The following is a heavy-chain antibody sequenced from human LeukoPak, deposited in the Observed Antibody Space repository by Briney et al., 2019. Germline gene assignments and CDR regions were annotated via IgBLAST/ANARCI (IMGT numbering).Heavy chain of an antibody. Sequence: GGSLRLSCAASGFTFSSYSMNWVRQAPGKGLEWVSYISSSSSTIYYADSVKGRFTISRDNAKNSLYLQMNSLRAEDTAVYYCATNDFWSDFDYWGQGTLVTVSS. CDR2: ISSSSSTI. D-gene: IGHD3-3*01. J-gene: IGHJ4*02. V-gene: IGHV3-48*04. CDR1: GFTFSSYS. CDR3: ATNDFWSDFDY.